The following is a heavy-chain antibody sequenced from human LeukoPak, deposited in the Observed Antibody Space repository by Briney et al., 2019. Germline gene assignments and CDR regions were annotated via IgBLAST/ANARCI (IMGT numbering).Heavy chain of an antibody. Sequence: SVKVSCKASGYTITSYGINWVRQAPGQGLECMGGIIPIFGTANYAQKFQGRVTITADESTSTAYMELSSLRSEDTAVYYCARDSAVGSGYDRWGQGTLVTVSS. J-gene: IGHJ4*02. CDR2: IIPIFGTA. D-gene: IGHD5-12*01. CDR1: GYTITSYG. V-gene: IGHV1-69*13. CDR3: ARDSAVGSGYDR.